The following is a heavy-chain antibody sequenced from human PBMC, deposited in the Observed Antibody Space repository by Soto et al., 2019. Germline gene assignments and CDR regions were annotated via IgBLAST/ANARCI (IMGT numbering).Heavy chain of an antibody. CDR1: GYTFTTHT. V-gene: IGHV1-18*04. D-gene: IGHD3-16*01. J-gene: IGHJ4*02. CDR2: ISTYNDKT. CDR3: ARDDDYVWGSYSP. Sequence: ASVKVSCKASGYTFTTHTISWVRQAPGQGLEWMGWISTYNDKTNYAQRFQDRVTLTADRSTSTAYMELRSLGSDDTATYYCARDDDYVWGSYSPWGQGTLVIVSS.